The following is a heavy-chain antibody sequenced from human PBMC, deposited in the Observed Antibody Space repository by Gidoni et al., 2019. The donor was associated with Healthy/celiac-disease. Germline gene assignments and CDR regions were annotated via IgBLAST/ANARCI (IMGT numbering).Heavy chain of an antibody. D-gene: IGHD5-12*01. CDR3: TREGSRDGYNWDFDY. J-gene: IGHJ4*02. V-gene: IGHV3-49*03. Sequence: EVQLVESGGGLVQPERSLRLSCTAAGFTFGDSAMRWFRQAPGKGLEWVGFIRSKAYGGTTEYAASVKGRFTISRDDSKSIAYLQMNSLKTEDTAVYYCTREGSRDGYNWDFDYWGQGTLVTVSS. CDR1: GFTFGDSA. CDR2: IRSKAYGGTT.